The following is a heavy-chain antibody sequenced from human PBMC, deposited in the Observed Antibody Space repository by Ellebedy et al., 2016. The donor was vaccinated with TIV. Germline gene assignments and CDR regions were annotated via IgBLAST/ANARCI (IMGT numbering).Heavy chain of an antibody. D-gene: IGHD3-10*01. V-gene: IGHV1-69*06. J-gene: IGHJ4*02. CDR3: ARDPIHYVSGTYYSYYFDY. CDR1: GGTFSSYA. CDR2: IIPIFATA. Sequence: AASVKVSCKASGGTFSSYAISWVRQAPGQGLEWMGGIIPIFATANYVQKFQGRVTLTSDTSTTTAYMELRSLRSDDTAVYYCARDPIHYVSGTYYSYYFDYWGQGTPVTVSS.